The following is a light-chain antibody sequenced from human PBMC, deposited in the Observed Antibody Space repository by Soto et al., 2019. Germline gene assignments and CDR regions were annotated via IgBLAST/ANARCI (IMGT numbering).Light chain of an antibody. J-gene: IGKJ1*01. CDR3: QLYSGSPWT. Sequence: EIVXTXXXXTXSLSXGXXXXXSXXAXXXXXXKXLAWYQQEPGQAPRLLIHGVSIRATGIPDRFSGSGSGTDFTLTISRLEPEDFAVYYCQLYSGSPWTFGQGTKVEIK. CDR1: XXXXXKX. V-gene: IGKV3-20*01. CDR2: GVS.